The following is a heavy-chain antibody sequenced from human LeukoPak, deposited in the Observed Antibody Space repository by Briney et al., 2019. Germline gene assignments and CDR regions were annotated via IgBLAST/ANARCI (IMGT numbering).Heavy chain of an antibody. Sequence: KASETLSLTCTVSGGSISSYYWSWIRQPPGKGLEWIGYIYYSGSTSYNPSLKSRVTISVDTSKNQFSLKLSSVTAADTAVYYCARVVRYFDFDAFDIWGQGTMVTVSS. D-gene: IGHD3-9*01. J-gene: IGHJ3*02. CDR1: GGSISSYY. CDR2: IYYSGST. CDR3: ARVVRYFDFDAFDI. V-gene: IGHV4-59*01.